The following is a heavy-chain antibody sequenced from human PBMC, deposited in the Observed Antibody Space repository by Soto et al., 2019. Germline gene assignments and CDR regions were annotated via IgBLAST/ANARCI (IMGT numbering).Heavy chain of an antibody. V-gene: IGHV3-30-3*01. D-gene: IGHD3-22*01. Sequence: QVQLVESGGGVVQPGRSLRLSCAASGFTFSSYAMHWVRQATGKGLEWVAVISYDGSNKYYADSVKGRFTISRDNSKNTLYLQMNSLRAEDTAVYYCARDKWVLKYYDSSGGYYFDYWGQGTLVTVSS. CDR2: ISYDGSNK. CDR1: GFTFSSYA. CDR3: ARDKWVLKYYDSSGGYYFDY. J-gene: IGHJ4*02.